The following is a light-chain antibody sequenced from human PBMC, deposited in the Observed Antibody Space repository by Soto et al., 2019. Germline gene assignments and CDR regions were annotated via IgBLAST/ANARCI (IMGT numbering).Light chain of an antibody. J-gene: IGLJ1*01. Sequence: QSVLTQPASVSGSPGQSITISCTGTSSDVGGYNYVSWYQQHPGKAPKLMIYEVSNRPSGVSNRFSGSKSGNTASLTISGLQAEDEADYYCCSYAGNYYVFGTGTKVTVL. CDR1: SSDVGGYNY. CDR3: CSYAGNYYV. CDR2: EVS. V-gene: IGLV2-14*01.